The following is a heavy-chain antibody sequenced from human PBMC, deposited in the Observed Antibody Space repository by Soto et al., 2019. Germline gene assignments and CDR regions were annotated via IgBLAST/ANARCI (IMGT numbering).Heavy chain of an antibody. CDR1: GNTFTSHY. Sequence: ASVKVSCKASGNTFTSHYIHWVRQAPGQGPEWMGIINPSGGSTSYAQKFQSRATMTRDTSTSTVYMELSSLRSEDTAIYYCARDQIAGTYFFDYWGQGTLVTVS. D-gene: IGHD6-13*01. J-gene: IGHJ4*02. V-gene: IGHV1-46*01. CDR2: INPSGGST. CDR3: ARDQIAGTYFFDY.